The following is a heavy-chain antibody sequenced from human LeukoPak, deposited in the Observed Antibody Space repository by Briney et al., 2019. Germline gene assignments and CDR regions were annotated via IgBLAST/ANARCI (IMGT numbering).Heavy chain of an antibody. CDR2: ISGSGGST. V-gene: IGHV3-23*01. D-gene: IGHD6-13*01. CDR3: ARGAAAGPPDHYYYYYMDV. Sequence: GGSLRLSCAASGFTFSSYAMSWVRQAPGKGLEWVSAISGSGGSTYYADSVKGRFTISRDNSKNTLYLQMNSLRAEDTAVYCCARGAAAGPPDHYYYYYMDVWGKGTTVTVSS. CDR1: GFTFSSYA. J-gene: IGHJ6*03.